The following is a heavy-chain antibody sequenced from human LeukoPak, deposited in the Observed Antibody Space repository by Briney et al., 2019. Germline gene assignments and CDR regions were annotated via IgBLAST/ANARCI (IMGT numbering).Heavy chain of an antibody. V-gene: IGHV1-2*02. CDR1: GHTFTSYY. Sequence: GASVKVSCKASGHTFTSYYMHWVRQAPGQGLEWMGWINPNSGGTNYAQKFQGRVTMTRDTSISTAYMELSRLRSDDTAVYYCARGYRYCSGGSCHTLPGYWGQGTLVTVSS. J-gene: IGHJ4*02. CDR3: ARGYRYCSGGSCHTLPGY. CDR2: INPNSGGT. D-gene: IGHD2-15*01.